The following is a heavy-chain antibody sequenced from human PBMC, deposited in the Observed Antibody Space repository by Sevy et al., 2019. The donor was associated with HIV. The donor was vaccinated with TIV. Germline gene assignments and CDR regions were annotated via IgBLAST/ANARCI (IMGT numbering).Heavy chain of an antibody. CDR1: GVTFSSYA. D-gene: IGHD6-13*01. J-gene: IGHJ6*02. Sequence: ASVKVSCKASGVTFSSYAISWVRQAPGQGLEWMGGIIPIFGTANYAQKFQGRVTITADESTSTAYMELSSLRSEDTAVYYCATSGAAESEYYYGMDVWGQGTTVTVSS. CDR3: ATSGAAESEYYYGMDV. CDR2: IIPIFGTA. V-gene: IGHV1-69*13.